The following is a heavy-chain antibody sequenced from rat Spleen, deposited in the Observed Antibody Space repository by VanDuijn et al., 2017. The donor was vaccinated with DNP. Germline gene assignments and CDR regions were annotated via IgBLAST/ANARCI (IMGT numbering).Heavy chain of an antibody. Sequence: EVQLQESGPGLVKPSQSLSLTCSVTGYSITSNYWGWIRKFPGNKMEWIGHIRSSGSTSYNPSLKSRISITRDTSKNQYFLQLNSVTTEDTATYYCAKDLQWYAMDAWGQGTSVSVSS. CDR2: IRSSGST. CDR3: AKDLQWYAMDA. J-gene: IGHJ4*01. V-gene: IGHV3-1*01. D-gene: IGHD1-1*01. CDR1: GYSITSNY.